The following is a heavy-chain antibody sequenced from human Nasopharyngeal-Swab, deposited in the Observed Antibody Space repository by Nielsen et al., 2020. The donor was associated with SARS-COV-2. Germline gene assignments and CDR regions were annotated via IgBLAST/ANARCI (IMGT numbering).Heavy chain of an antibody. CDR1: GFTFSGYS. Sequence: GESLKISCAASGFTFSGYSMNWVRQAPGKGLEWVSYISSSSSTIYYADSVKGRFTISRDNAKNSLYLQMNSLRAEDTAVYYCARDGPQIQLWLRPYYYYGMDVWGQGTTVTVSS. J-gene: IGHJ6*02. CDR3: ARDGPQIQLWLRPYYYYGMDV. D-gene: IGHD5-18*01. V-gene: IGHV3-48*04. CDR2: ISSSSSTI.